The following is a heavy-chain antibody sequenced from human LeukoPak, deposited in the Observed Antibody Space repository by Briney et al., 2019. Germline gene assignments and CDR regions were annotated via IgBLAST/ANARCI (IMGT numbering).Heavy chain of an antibody. CDR3: ARRHYDSSGYEYYYYYMDV. CDR2: ISAYNGNT. V-gene: IGHV1-18*03. Sequence: ASVKVSCKASGGTFSSYAISWVRQATGQGLEWMGWISAYNGNTNYAQKLQGRVTMTTDTSTSTAYMELRSLRSDDMAVYHCARRHYDSSGYEYYYYYMDVWGKGTTVAVSS. D-gene: IGHD3-22*01. CDR1: GGTFSSYA. J-gene: IGHJ6*03.